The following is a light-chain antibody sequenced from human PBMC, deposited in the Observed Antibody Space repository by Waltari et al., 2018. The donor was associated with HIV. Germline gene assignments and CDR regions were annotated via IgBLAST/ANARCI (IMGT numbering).Light chain of an antibody. J-gene: IGLJ1*01. Sequence: QSVLTQPPSVSGAPGQGVTISCTGSSSNIGAGYDVHWYRHLPGTGPKLLIHENNKRPSGVPDRFSGSRSGTSASLAISGLQADDEADYYCQSYDSTLSGPRVFGTGTKVTVL. CDR1: SSNIGAGYD. CDR3: QSYDSTLSGPRV. CDR2: ENN. V-gene: IGLV1-40*01.